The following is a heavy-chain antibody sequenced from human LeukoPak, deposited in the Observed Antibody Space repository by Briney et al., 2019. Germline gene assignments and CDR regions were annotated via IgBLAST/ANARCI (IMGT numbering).Heavy chain of an antibody. CDR2: LGTAGGT. V-gene: IGHV3-13*01. Sequence: QAGGSLRLSCAASGFTLTNYAMHWVRQPAGEGLEWVSALGTAGGTFYPGSVKGRFSISRDNAKKSLFLQMNSLRVEDTAIYYCARQSTPHGNFDYWGQGTLVTVSS. D-gene: IGHD5-24*01. J-gene: IGHJ4*02. CDR1: GFTLTNYA. CDR3: ARQSTPHGNFDY.